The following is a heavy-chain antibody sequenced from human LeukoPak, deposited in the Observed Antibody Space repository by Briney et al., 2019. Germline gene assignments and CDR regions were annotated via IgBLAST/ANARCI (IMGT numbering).Heavy chain of an antibody. CDR3: ARRSSGSSGWSDFYYFDY. Sequence: PSETLSLTCTVSGGSISSYYWSWIRQPPGKGLEWIGYIYYNGSTNYNPSLKSRVTISVDTSKNQFSLKLSSVTAADTAVYYCARRSSGSSGWSDFYYFDYWGQGTLVTVSS. CDR2: IYYNGST. J-gene: IGHJ4*02. D-gene: IGHD6-19*01. CDR1: GGSISSYY. V-gene: IGHV4-59*08.